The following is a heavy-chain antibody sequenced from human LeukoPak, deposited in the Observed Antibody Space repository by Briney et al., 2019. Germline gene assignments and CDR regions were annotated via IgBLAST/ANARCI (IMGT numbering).Heavy chain of an antibody. V-gene: IGHV4-34*01. Sequence: PSETLSLTCAVYGGSFSGYYWSWIRQPPGKGLEWIGEINHSGSTNYNPSLKSRVTISVDTSKNQFSLKLSSVTAADTAVYYCARGRKSHSSSWPSHRTSKGVFFYWGQGTLVTVSS. J-gene: IGHJ4*02. CDR3: ARGRKSHSSSWPSHRTSKGVFFY. CDR1: GGSFSGYY. CDR2: INHSGST. D-gene: IGHD6-13*01.